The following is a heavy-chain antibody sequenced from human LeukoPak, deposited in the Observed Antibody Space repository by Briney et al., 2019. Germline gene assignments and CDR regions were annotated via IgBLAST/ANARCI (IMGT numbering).Heavy chain of an antibody. J-gene: IGHJ4*02. CDR1: GGSISSGGYS. V-gene: IGHV4-30-2*01. CDR3: ARRIDYGGPYFDY. D-gene: IGHD4-23*01. Sequence: SETLSLTCAVSGGSISSGGYSWRWIRQPPGKGLEWIGYIYHSGSTYYNPSLKSRVTISVDRSKNQFSLKLSSVTAADTAVYYCARRIDYGGPYFDYWGQGTLVTVSS. CDR2: IYHSGST.